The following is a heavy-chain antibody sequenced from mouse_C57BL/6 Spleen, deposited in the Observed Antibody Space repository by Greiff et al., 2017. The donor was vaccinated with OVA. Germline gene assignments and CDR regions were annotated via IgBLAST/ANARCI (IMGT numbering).Heavy chain of an antibody. V-gene: IGHV7-1*01. D-gene: IGHD1-1*01. Sequence: EVQLVESGGGLVQSGRSLRLSCATSGFTFSDFYMEWVRQAPGKGLEWIAASRNKANDYTTEYSASVKGRFIVSRDTSQSILYLQMNALRAEDTAIYYCARDAGTTVVADWYCDVWGTGTTVTVSS. CDR1: GFTFSDFY. J-gene: IGHJ1*03. CDR3: ARDAGTTVVADWYCDV. CDR2: SRNKANDYTT.